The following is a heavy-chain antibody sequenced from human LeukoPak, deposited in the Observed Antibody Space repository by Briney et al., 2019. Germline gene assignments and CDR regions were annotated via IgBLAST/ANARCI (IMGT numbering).Heavy chain of an antibody. CDR2: IKQDEGEK. CDR1: GFTFSSYW. CDR3: ARVGRDSKYGYFDF. Sequence: PGGSLRLSCAASGFTFSSYWMSWARQAPGKGQEWVANIKQDEGEKYYMDSVKGRFTISRDNAKNSLSLQLISLRADDTAVYYCARVGRDSKYGYFDFWGQGTLVTVSS. V-gene: IGHV3-7*01. J-gene: IGHJ4*02. D-gene: IGHD3/OR15-3a*01.